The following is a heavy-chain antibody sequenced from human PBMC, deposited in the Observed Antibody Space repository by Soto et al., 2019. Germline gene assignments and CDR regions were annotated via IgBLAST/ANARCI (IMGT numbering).Heavy chain of an antibody. CDR3: ARGGPYYYDSSGYYYFDY. CDR1: GFTFSSYS. J-gene: IGHJ4*02. CDR2: ISSSSSTI. Sequence: GSLRLSCAASGFTFSSYSMNWVRQAPGKGLEWVSYISSSSSTIYYADSVKGRFTISRDNAKNSLYLQMNSLRDEDTAVYYCARGGPYYYDSSGYYYFDYWGQGTLVTVS. D-gene: IGHD3-22*01. V-gene: IGHV3-48*02.